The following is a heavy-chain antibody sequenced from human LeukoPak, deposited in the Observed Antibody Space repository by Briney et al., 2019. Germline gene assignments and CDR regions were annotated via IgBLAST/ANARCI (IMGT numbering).Heavy chain of an antibody. CDR3: ARSYCSSTSCYAAY. D-gene: IGHD2-2*01. V-gene: IGHV5-10-1*01. Sequence: GESLKISCKASGYTFISYWISWVRQMPGKGLEWMGRTDPSDSYTNYSPSFQGHVTISADKSITTAYLQWSGLKASDTAMYYCARSYCSSTSCYAAYWGQGTLVTVSS. CDR2: TDPSDSYT. CDR1: GYTFISYW. J-gene: IGHJ4*02.